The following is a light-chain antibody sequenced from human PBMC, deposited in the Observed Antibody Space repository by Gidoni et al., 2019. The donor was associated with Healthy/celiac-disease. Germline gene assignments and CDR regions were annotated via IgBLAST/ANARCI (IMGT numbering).Light chain of an antibody. CDR3: QQYGSSLWT. Sequence: EIVLTQSPGTLSLAPWERATLSCRASQSVSRSYLAWYQQKPGQAPRLLIYGASSRATGIPDRFSGSGSGTDFTLTISRLVPEDFAVYYCQQYGSSLWTFXQXTKVEIK. CDR1: QSVSRSY. CDR2: GAS. J-gene: IGKJ1*01. V-gene: IGKV3-20*01.